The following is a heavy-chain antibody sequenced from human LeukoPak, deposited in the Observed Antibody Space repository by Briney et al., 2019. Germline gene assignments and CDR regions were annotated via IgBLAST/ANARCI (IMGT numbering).Heavy chain of an antibody. D-gene: IGHD1-14*01. Sequence: SVKVSCKASGGTFSTYGINWVRQAPGQGLEWMGKIIPILGIVNYAQKFQGRVTITADKSTSTAYMELSGPRYEDTALYYCAREGAILREPYSYAMDVWGQGTTVTVSS. CDR3: AREGAILREPYSYAMDV. CDR2: IIPILGIV. V-gene: IGHV1-69*04. CDR1: GGTFSTYG. J-gene: IGHJ6*02.